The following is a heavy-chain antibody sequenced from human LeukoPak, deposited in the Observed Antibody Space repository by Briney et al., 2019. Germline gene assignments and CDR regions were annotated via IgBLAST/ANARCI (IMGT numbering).Heavy chain of an antibody. V-gene: IGHV4-39*01. J-gene: IGHJ4*02. CDR1: GGSISSGGYY. D-gene: IGHD6-13*01. CDR2: LYYTGST. CDR3: ASVYSLYDN. Sequence: SQTLSLTCTVSGGSISSGGYYWSWIRQSPGKGLEWIGGLYYTGSTYYNPSLKSRITISVDTSKNQFSLKLTSVTAADTAVYYCASVYSLYDNWGQGILVIVSS.